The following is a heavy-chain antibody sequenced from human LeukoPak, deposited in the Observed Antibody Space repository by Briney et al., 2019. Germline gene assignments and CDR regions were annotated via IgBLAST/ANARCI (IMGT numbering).Heavy chain of an antibody. Sequence: QPGGSLRLSCAASGFTFSSYAMSWVRQAPGKGLEWVSAISGSGGSTYYADSVKGRFTISRDNSKNTLYLQMNSLRAEDTAVYCCAKNSNYYDSSGSYYFDYWGQGTLVTVSS. CDR3: AKNSNYYDSSGSYYFDY. CDR1: GFTFSSYA. V-gene: IGHV3-23*01. D-gene: IGHD3-22*01. CDR2: ISGSGGST. J-gene: IGHJ4*02.